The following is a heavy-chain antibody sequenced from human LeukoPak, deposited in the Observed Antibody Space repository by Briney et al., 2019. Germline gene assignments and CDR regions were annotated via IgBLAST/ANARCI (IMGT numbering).Heavy chain of an antibody. CDR1: RFTFSAYA. Sequence: GGSLRLSCAASRFTFSAYAMYWVRQAPGKGLEWVSCIEASDVNTYYADSVKGRFTISRDNSKNTVYLQMNSLRAEDTAVYYCATLRLYGSGSYSSSWWGQGTLVTVSS. CDR2: IEASDVNT. CDR3: ATLRLYGSGSYSSSW. D-gene: IGHD3-10*01. V-gene: IGHV3-23*01. J-gene: IGHJ4*02.